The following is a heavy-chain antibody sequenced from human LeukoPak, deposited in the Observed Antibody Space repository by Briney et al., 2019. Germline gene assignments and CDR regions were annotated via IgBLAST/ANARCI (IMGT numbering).Heavy chain of an antibody. CDR1: GYTFTSYD. V-gene: IGHV1-8*03. CDR2: MNPNSGNT. Sequence: GASVKVSCKASGYTFTSYDINWVRQATGQGLEWMGRMNPNSGNTGYAQKFQGRVTITRNTSITTAYMELSSLRSEDAAVYYCARGRVTGTTVYDYWGQGTLVTVSS. J-gene: IGHJ4*02. CDR3: ARGRVTGTTVYDY. D-gene: IGHD1-1*01.